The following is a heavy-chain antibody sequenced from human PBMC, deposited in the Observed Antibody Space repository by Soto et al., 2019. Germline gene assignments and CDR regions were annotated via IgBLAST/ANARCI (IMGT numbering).Heavy chain of an antibody. CDR2: IVVGSGNT. J-gene: IGHJ6*02. V-gene: IGHV1-58*01. D-gene: IGHD3-10*01. CDR3: AADGEDYYYYGMDV. CDR1: GFTFTSSA. Sequence: SVKVSCKASGFTFTSSALQWVRQARGQRLEWIGWIVVGSGNTNYAQKFQERVTITRDMSTSTAYMELSSLRSEDTAVYYCAADGEDYYYYGMDVWGQGTTVTVSS.